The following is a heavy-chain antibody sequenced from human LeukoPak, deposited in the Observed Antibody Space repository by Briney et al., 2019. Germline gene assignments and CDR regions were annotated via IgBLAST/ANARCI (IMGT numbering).Heavy chain of an antibody. V-gene: IGHV3-66*04. J-gene: IGHJ4*02. CDR1: GFTVSSNY. CDR2: MFTNGDT. CDR3: ARRHYDRTGYYYVD. Sequence: GGSLRLSCAASGFTVSSNYMCWVRQAPGKGLEWVSVMFTNGDTNYADSVKGRFTISRDSFKNTLYLQMSSLRAEDTAVYFCARRHYDRTGYYYVDWGQGTLVTVSS. D-gene: IGHD3-22*01.